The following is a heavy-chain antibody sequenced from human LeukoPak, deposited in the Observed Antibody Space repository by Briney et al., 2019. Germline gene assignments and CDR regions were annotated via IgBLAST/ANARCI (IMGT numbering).Heavy chain of an antibody. Sequence: SETLSLTCTVSGASISYYYWTWVRQPPGKGLEWIGSIYYTGSTSYNPSLQSRVTISVDTSKNQFSLRLSSVTAADTAVYYCAKDRGTGWQEEAFDIWGQGTMVTISS. CDR2: IYYTGST. D-gene: IGHD6-19*01. CDR1: GASISYYY. CDR3: AKDRGTGWQEEAFDI. V-gene: IGHV4-59*01. J-gene: IGHJ3*02.